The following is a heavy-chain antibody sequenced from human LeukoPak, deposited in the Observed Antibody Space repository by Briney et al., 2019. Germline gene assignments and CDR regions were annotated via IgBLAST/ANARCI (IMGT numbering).Heavy chain of an antibody. J-gene: IGHJ3*02. V-gene: IGHV1-69*05. D-gene: IGHD4-23*01. Sequence: SVKVSCKASGGTFSSYAISWVRQAPGQGLEWMGGIIPIFGTANYAQKFQGRVTITTDESTSTAYMELSSLRSEDTAVYYCARDRDRLRWPPDAFDIWGQGTMVTVSS. CDR3: ARDRDRLRWPPDAFDI. CDR1: GGTFSSYA. CDR2: IIPIFGTA.